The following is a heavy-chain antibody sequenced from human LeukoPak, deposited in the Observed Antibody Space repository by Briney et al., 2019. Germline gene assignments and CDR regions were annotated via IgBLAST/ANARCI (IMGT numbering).Heavy chain of an antibody. D-gene: IGHD2-2*01. V-gene: IGHV4-34*01. Sequence: SETLSLTCAVSGESFSAYSWNWIRQSPGKGLEWIGEINHSGSTNYNPSLESRVTISVDTSKNQTSKRQFSLKLNSVTAADTAVYYCTRERSTPGINWFDPWGQGTLVTVSS. CDR2: INHSGST. CDR3: TRERSTPGINWFDP. CDR1: GESFSAYS. J-gene: IGHJ5*02.